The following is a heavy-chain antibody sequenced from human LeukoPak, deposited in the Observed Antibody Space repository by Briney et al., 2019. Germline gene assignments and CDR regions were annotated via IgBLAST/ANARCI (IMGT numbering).Heavy chain of an antibody. CDR3: AKELGGGSDGRDI. CDR1: GITFDDYA. V-gene: IGHV3-9*01. CDR2: ISWNSVSI. J-gene: IGHJ3*02. Sequence: GGSLRLSCAASGITFDDYAMYWVRPGPGKGLEWVAGISWNSVSIGYADSVKGRFTISRDNAKNSLYLQMNILRNEDTALYYCAKELGGGSDGRDIWGRGTMVTVSS. D-gene: IGHD1-26*01.